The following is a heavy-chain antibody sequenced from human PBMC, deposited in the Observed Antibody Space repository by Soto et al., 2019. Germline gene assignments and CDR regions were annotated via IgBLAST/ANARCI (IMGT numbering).Heavy chain of an antibody. CDR1: GYTFTSYD. V-gene: IGHV1-8*01. J-gene: IGHJ4*02. D-gene: IGHD6-13*01. Sequence: GASVKVSCKASGYTFTSYDINWVRQATGQGLEWMGWMNPNSGNTGYAQKFQGRVTMTRNTSISTAYMELSSLRSEDTAVYYCATSIAAAGTQADFDYWGQGTLVTVSS. CDR2: MNPNSGNT. CDR3: ATSIAAAGTQADFDY.